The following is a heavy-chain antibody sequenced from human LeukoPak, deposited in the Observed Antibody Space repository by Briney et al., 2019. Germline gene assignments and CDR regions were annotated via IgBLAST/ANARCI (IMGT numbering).Heavy chain of an antibody. V-gene: IGHV3-73*01. D-gene: IGHD5-12*01. CDR2: IRGNANSYAT. CDR3: SQYSGAPS. Sequence: RGSLKLSCAASGFTFSGSAMHWVRQASGKGLEWVGRIRGNANSYATAYAASVKGRFTISRDDSKNTAYLQMNRLKTEDTAVYYCSQYSGAPSWGQGTLVTVSS. CDR1: GFTFSGSA. J-gene: IGHJ5*02.